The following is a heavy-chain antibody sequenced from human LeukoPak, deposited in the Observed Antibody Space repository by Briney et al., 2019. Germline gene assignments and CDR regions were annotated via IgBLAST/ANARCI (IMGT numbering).Heavy chain of an antibody. CDR2: IDHTGST. CDR3: ATYKYDYVWGNQHFDY. CDR1: DDSITIYY. D-gene: IGHD3-16*01. J-gene: IGHJ4*02. V-gene: IGHV4-59*01. Sequence: PSETLSLTCTVSDDSITIYYWTWIRQPPGKGLEWIGYIDHTGSTNYNPSLNSRVTISRDTSKNHFSLELTSATAADTAVYYCATYKYDYVWGNQHFDYWGQGTLVAVSS.